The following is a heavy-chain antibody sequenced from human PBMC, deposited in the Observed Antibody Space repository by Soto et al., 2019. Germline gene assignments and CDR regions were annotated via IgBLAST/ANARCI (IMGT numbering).Heavy chain of an antibody. D-gene: IGHD2-15*01. CDR1: GGTFSTNP. CDR2: TSPIFGSG. J-gene: IGHJ4*02. Sequence: QVQLVQSGAEVKMPGSSVKVSCKASGGTFSTNPISWVRQAPGQGLEWMGGTSPIFGSGSSSQTFHGRLTGTADKSTNTAYMELSNRTSGDTAVYYCARRQSGGFHRYFDSWGQGTLVTVSS. CDR3: ARRQSGGFHRYFDS. V-gene: IGHV1-69*06.